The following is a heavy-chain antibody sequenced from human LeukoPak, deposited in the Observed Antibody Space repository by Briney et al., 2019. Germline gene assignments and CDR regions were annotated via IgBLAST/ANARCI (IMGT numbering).Heavy chain of an antibody. Sequence: PSETLSLTCTVSGGSINSRSYYWGWIRQPPGKGLEWIGSIYNSGSTYYNPSLKSRVTISVDTSKNQFSLKLSSVTAADTAVYYCACMTTISVWGQGTLVTVSS. CDR3: ACMTTISV. J-gene: IGHJ4*02. CDR1: GGSINSRSYY. CDR2: IYNSGST. D-gene: IGHD5-24*01. V-gene: IGHV4-39*01.